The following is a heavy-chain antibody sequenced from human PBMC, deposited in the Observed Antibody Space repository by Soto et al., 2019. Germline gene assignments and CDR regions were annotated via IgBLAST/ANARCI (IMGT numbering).Heavy chain of an antibody. D-gene: IGHD3-22*01. CDR2: IYYSGST. CDR1: GGSISSYY. Sequence: SETLSLTCTVSGGSISSYYWSWIRQPPGKGLEWIGYIYYSGSTNYNPSLKSRVTISVDTSKNQFSLKLSSVTAADTAVYYCARESGLYYYDSSGQYYFDYWGQGTLVTVSS. J-gene: IGHJ4*02. V-gene: IGHV4-59*01. CDR3: ARESGLYYYDSSGQYYFDY.